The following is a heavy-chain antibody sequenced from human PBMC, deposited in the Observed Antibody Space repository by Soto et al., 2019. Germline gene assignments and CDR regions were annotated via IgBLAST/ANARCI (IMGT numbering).Heavy chain of an antibody. CDR2: IHHSGSI. CDR3: AREDDGGDSLDV. J-gene: IGHJ6*02. V-gene: IGHV4-30-4*08. D-gene: IGHD2-21*02. CDR1: GGSISSDYYH. Sequence: SVTLSLTYTVSGGSISSDYYHWTWIRQSPGKGLEWIGYIHHSGSILYNPSLKSRVTISVDTSKNQFSFHLTSVTAADTAVYFCAREDDGGDSLDVWGQGTTVTVSS.